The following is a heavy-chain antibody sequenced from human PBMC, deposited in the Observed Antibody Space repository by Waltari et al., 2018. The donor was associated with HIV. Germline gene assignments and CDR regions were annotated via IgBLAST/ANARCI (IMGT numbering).Heavy chain of an antibody. D-gene: IGHD3-22*01. J-gene: IGHJ4*02. CDR3: ARDLYYDSGWYYFY. CDR2: VKQDASEK. CDR1: GFTFNTYW. V-gene: IGHV3-7*01. Sequence: EVQFVESGGGLVQPGGSLRLSCATSGFTFNTYWITWVRQAPGKGQEWVSNVKQDASEKYYVDSVKGLFTISSDNVKKSVYLQMNNLRVEDTAVYYCARDLYYDSGWYYFYWGQGTLVTVSS.